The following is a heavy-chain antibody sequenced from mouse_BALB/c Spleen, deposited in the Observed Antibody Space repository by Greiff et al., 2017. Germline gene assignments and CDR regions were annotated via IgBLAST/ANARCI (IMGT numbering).Heavy chain of an antibody. J-gene: IGHJ2*01. CDR2: ISYDGSN. D-gene: IGHD2-2*01. Sequence: ESGPGLVKPSQSLSLTCSVTGYSITSGYYWNWIRQFPGNKLEWMGYISYDGSNNYNPSLKNRISITRDTSKNQFFLKLNSVTTEDTATYYCARDKRIYYGYLFFDYWGQGTTLTVSS. CDR3: ARDKRIYYGYLFFDY. CDR1: GYSITSGYY. V-gene: IGHV3-6*02.